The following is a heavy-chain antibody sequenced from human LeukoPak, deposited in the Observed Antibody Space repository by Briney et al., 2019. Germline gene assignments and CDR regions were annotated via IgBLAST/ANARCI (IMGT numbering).Heavy chain of an antibody. J-gene: IGHJ4*02. V-gene: IGHV3-53*05. CDR2: IYSGGST. CDR1: GFTVSSNY. Sequence: GGSLRLSCAASGFTVSSNYMTWVRQAPGKGLXXXSVIYSGGSTYYADSVKGRFTISRDNSKNTLFLQMNSLRPEDTAVYYCARGASGTYYFGYWGRGTLVTVSS. D-gene: IGHD1-26*01. CDR3: ARGASGTYYFGY.